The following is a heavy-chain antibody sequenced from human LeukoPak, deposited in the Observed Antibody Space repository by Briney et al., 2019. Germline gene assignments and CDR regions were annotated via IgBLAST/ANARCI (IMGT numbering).Heavy chain of an antibody. CDR2: IYYSGST. Sequence: SETLSLTCTVSGGSISSYYWSWIRQPPGKGLEWIGHIYYSGSTYYNPSLKSRVTISVDTSKNQFSLKLSSVTAADTAVYYCARGSWQQDYYYYMDVWGKGTTVTVSS. J-gene: IGHJ6*03. CDR1: GGSISSYY. D-gene: IGHD6-13*01. V-gene: IGHV4-59*12. CDR3: ARGSWQQDYYYYMDV.